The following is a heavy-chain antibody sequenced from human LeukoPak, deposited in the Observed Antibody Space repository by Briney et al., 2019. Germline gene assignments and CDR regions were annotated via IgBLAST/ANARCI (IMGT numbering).Heavy chain of an antibody. CDR3: ARGGYDFVYYYYGMDV. J-gene: IGHJ6*02. D-gene: IGHD3-3*01. CDR1: NYTFTNYP. Sequence: VASVKVSCKASNYTFTNYPISWVRQAPGQGLEWMGRINPNSGGTNYAQKFQGRVTMTRDTSISTAYMELSRLRSNDTAVYYCARGGYDFVYYYYGMDVWGQGTTVTVSS. CDR2: INPNSGGT. V-gene: IGHV1-2*06.